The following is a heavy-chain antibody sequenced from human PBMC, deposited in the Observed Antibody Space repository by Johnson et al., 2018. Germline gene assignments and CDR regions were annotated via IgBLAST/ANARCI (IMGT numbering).Heavy chain of an antibody. D-gene: IGHD3-3*01. V-gene: IGHV1-46*01. CDR3: ARAGTGFVVDYYYGMDV. Sequence: QVQLVQSGAEVKKPGASVMVSCKTSGYTFTSYRMHWVRQAPGQGPEWMGVINPSGGNTNYAQKFQGRVTMTRDTSTSTVYMEWSSLKSEDRAGYYCARAGTGFVVDYYYGMDVWGQGTTVIVSS. J-gene: IGHJ6*02. CDR2: INPSGGNT. CDR1: GYTFTSYR.